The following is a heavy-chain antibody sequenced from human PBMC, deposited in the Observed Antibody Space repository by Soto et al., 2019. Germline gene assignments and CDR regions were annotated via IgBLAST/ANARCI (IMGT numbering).Heavy chain of an antibody. V-gene: IGHV1-2*04. CDR3: AREWGNCSSTSCYKFDP. D-gene: IGHD2-2*02. Sequence: ASVKVSCKASGYTFTGYYMHWVRQAPGQGLEWMGWINPNSGGTNYAQKFQGWVTMTRDTSISTAYMELSRLRSDDTAVYYCAREWGNCSSTSCYKFDPWGQGTLVTVSS. CDR1: GYTFTGYY. CDR2: INPNSGGT. J-gene: IGHJ5*02.